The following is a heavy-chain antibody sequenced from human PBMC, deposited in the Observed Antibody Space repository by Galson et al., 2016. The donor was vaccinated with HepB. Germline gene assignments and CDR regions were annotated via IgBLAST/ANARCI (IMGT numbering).Heavy chain of an antibody. Sequence: SVKVSCKASGGTFRNSALSWVRQAPGKGLEWMGSIVPPFGAATYAPTFQGRVTITAHDATGTAYMDLSSLSSEDTAIYYCALAPRRGEYFDPWGQGTLVTVSS. CDR2: IVPPFGAA. D-gene: IGHD3-10*01. CDR3: ALAPRRGEYFDP. CDR1: GGTFRNSA. V-gene: IGHV1-69*13. J-gene: IGHJ4*02.